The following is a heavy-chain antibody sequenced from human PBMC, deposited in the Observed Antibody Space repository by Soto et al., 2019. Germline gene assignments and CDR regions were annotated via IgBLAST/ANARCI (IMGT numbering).Heavy chain of an antibody. V-gene: IGHV5-10-1*01. D-gene: IGHD6-13*01. CDR1: GYSFTSYW. CDR3: ARGDSSGYSSSWYSGMDV. CDR2: IDPSDSYT. Sequence: GESLKISCQGSGYSFTSYWISWVRQVPGKGLEWMGRIDPSDSYTNYSPSFQGHVTISADKSISTAYLQWSSLKASDTAMYYCARGDSSGYSSSWYSGMDVWGQGTTVTVSS. J-gene: IGHJ6*02.